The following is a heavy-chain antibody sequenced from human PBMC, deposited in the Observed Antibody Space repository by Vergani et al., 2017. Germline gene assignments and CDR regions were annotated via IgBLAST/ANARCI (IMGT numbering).Heavy chain of an antibody. Sequence: QVQLVQSGAEVKKPGASVKVSCKASGYTFTSYAMHWVRQAPGQRLEWMGWINAGNGNTKYSQKFQGRVTITRDTSASTAYMELSSLRSEDTAVYYCARHSNYLPYFDYWGQGTLVTVSS. D-gene: IGHD4-11*01. CDR2: INAGNGNT. CDR1: GYTFTSYA. CDR3: ARHSNYLPYFDY. V-gene: IGHV1-3*01. J-gene: IGHJ4*02.